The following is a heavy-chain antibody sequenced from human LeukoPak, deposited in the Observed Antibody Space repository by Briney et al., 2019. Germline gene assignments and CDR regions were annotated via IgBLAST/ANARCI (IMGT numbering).Heavy chain of an antibody. J-gene: IGHJ4*02. V-gene: IGHV4-61*01. CDR2: IYYSGST. Sequence: PSETLSLTCTVSGGSVSSGSYYWRWIRQPPGKGLEWIGYIYYSGSTNYNPSLKSRVTISVDTSKNQFSLKLSSVTAADTAVYYCARYCSGGSCYYFDYWGQGTLVTVSS. CDR3: ARYCSGGSCYYFDY. CDR1: GGSVSSGSYY. D-gene: IGHD2-15*01.